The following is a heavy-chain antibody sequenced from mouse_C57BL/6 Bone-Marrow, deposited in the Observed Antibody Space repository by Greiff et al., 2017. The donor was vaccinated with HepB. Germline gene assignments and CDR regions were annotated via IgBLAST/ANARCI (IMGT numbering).Heavy chain of an antibody. D-gene: IGHD2-5*01. V-gene: IGHV1-55*01. CDR2: IYPGSGST. Sequence: QVQLQQPGAELVKPGASVKMSCKASGYTFTSYWITWVKQRPGQGLEWIGDIYPGSGSTNYNEKFKSKATLTVDTSSSTAYMQLSSLTSEDSAVYYCARGDYYSNYLWYFDVWGTGTTVTVSS. CDR3: ARGDYYSNYLWYFDV. CDR1: GYTFTSYW. J-gene: IGHJ1*03.